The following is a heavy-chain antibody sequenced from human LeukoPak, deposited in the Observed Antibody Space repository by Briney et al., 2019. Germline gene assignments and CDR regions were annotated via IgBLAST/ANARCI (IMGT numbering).Heavy chain of an antibody. V-gene: IGHV4-61*01. CDR3: ARRVSAGNLVLSGYYFDY. D-gene: IGHD2-8*01. Sequence: PSETLSLTCTVSGGSVSSDSHDWSWIRQPPGKGLEWIGHIYYSGSTNYNPSLKSRVTISADTSKNQFSLRLSSVTAADTAVYYCARRVSAGNLVLSGYYFDYWGQGTLVTVSS. CDR2: IYYSGST. CDR1: GGSVSSDSHD. J-gene: IGHJ4*02.